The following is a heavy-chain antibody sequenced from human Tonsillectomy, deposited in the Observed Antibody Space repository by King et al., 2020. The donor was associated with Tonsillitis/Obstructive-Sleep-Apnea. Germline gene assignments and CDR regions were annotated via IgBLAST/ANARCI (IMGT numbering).Heavy chain of an antibody. CDR3: ASFSAAAGTDYFAY. J-gene: IGHJ4*02. D-gene: IGHD6-13*01. CDR1: GGSFSGYY. CDR2: IKHSGST. Sequence: VQLQQWGAGLLKPSETLSLTCAVYGGSFSGYYWSWVRQPPGKGLEWIGEIKHSGSTNYNPSLKSRVTISVDTSKNQFSLKLSSVTAADTAVYYCASFSAAAGTDYFAYWGQGTLVTVSS. V-gene: IGHV4-34*01.